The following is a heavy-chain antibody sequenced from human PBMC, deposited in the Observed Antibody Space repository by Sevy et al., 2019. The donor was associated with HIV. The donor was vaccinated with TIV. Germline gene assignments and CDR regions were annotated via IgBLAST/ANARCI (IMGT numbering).Heavy chain of an antibody. CDR3: ARAACSGGSCYPLNAFDI. V-gene: IGHV3-33*01. CDR2: IWYDGSNK. Sequence: GGSLRLSCAASGFTFSSYGMHWVRQAPGKGLEWVAVIWYDGSNKYYADSVKGRFTISRDNSKNTLYLQMNSLRAEDTAVYYCARAACSGGSCYPLNAFDIWGQGTMVTVS. CDR1: GFTFSSYG. D-gene: IGHD2-15*01. J-gene: IGHJ3*02.